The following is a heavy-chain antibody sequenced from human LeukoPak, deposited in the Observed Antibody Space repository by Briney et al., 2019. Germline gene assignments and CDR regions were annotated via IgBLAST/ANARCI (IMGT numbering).Heavy chain of an antibody. D-gene: IGHD1-26*01. V-gene: IGHV1-2*02. Sequence: ASVKVSCKASGYTFTGHYIHWVRQAPGQGLEWMGWIHPNTGGTKYAQKFQGRVTMTRDTSSSTAYMELSRLRSDDTAVYYCARGGYSGSYYGIDYWGQGTLVTVSS. CDR3: ARGGYSGSYYGIDY. CDR2: IHPNTGGT. CDR1: GYTFTGHY. J-gene: IGHJ4*02.